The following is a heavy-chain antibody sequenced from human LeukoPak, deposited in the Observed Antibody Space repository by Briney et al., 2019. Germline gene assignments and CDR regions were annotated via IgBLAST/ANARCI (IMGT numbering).Heavy chain of an antibody. CDR3: ARTGQWLRGLWY. CDR2: IYHSGSTYYRSGST. V-gene: IGHV4-30-2*01. CDR1: GDSITSGGYS. Sequence: SETLSLTCAVSGDSITSGGYSWNWIRQPPGKGLEWIGYIYHSGSTYYRSGSTYYNPSLKSRVTISVDTSKNQFSLKLSSVTAADTAVYYCARTGQWLRGLWYWGQGTLVTVSS. J-gene: IGHJ4*02. D-gene: IGHD6-19*01.